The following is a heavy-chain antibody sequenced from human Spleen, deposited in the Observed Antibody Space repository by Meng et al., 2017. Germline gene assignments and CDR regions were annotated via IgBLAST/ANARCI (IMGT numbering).Heavy chain of an antibody. CDR1: GLTFSRYN. CDR3: AIWAGLANNFQGPFDY. J-gene: IGHJ4*02. D-gene: IGHD3/OR15-3a*01. Sequence: EVQLVESGGGLVKPGGSLRLSCSGSGLTFSRYNLNWVRQAPGKGLEWVSSISITGNYIYYSGSVKGRFTISRDNAKNSLYLQMNSLRAEDTAVYYCAIWAGLANNFQGPFDYWGPGTLVTVSS. CDR2: ISITGNYI. V-gene: IGHV3-21*02.